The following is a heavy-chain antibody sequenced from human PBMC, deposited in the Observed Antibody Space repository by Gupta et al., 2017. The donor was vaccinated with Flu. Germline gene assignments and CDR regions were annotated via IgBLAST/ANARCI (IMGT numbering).Heavy chain of an antibody. V-gene: IGHV3-21*01. CDR3: ARDAGYSLVQYAPDYYMDV. CDR2: ISSSGTYM. Sequence: KWVRQVPGKGLEWGSSISSSGTYMYYADTVRCRFSITRDNAKNSLYLEMKSLTAEDKGVYYCARDAGYSLVQYAPDYYMDVWGKGTTVTVSS. D-gene: IGHD3-22*01. J-gene: IGHJ6*03.